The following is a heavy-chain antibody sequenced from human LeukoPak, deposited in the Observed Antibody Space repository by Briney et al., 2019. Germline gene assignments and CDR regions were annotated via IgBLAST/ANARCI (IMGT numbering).Heavy chain of an antibody. V-gene: IGHV1-8*01. D-gene: IGHD6-13*01. CDR1: GYTFTSYD. J-gene: IGHJ3*02. CDR3: ATGGGIAAAGAPRAHAFDI. Sequence: ASVKVSCKASGYTFTSYDINWVRQATGQGLEWMGWMNPNSGNTGYAQKFQGRVTMTRNTSISTAYMELSSLRSEDTAVYYCATGGGIAAAGAPRAHAFDIWGQGTMVTVSS. CDR2: MNPNSGNT.